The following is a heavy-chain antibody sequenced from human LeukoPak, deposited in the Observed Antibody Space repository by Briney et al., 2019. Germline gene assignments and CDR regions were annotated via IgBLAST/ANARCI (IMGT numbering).Heavy chain of an antibody. CDR1: GFTFSSYS. CDR2: ISSSSSYI. D-gene: IGHD3-22*01. Sequence: GGSLRLSCAASGFTFSSYSMNWVRQAPGKGLEWVSSISSSSSYIFYADSVKGRFIISRDNAKNSLYLQMNSLRAEGTAVYYCARDYYDSSGYYHGDYWGQGTLVTVSS. CDR3: ARDYYDSSGYYHGDY. V-gene: IGHV3-21*01. J-gene: IGHJ4*02.